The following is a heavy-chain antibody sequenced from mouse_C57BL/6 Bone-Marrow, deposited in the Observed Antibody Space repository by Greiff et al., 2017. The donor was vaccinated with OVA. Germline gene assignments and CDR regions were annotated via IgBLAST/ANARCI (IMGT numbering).Heavy chain of an antibody. Sequence: EVKLVESGPELVKPGASVKISCKASGYSFTGYYMNWVKQSPEKSLEWIGEINPSTGGTTYNQKFKAKATLTVDKSSSTAYMQLKSLTSEDSAVYYCANYGYDYAMDYWGQGTSVTVSS. CDR1: GYSFTGYY. CDR2: INPSTGGT. CDR3: ANYGYDYAMDY. V-gene: IGHV1-42*01. J-gene: IGHJ4*01. D-gene: IGHD2-2*01.